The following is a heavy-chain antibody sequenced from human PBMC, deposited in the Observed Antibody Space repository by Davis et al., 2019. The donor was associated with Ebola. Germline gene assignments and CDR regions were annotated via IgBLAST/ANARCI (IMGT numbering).Heavy chain of an antibody. V-gene: IGHV4-59*01. Sequence: MPSETLSLTCTVSGGSISSYYWSWIRQPPGKGLEWIGYIYYSGSTNYNPSLKSRVTISVDTSKNLFSLRLSSVTAADTAVYYCARTPGDYYFDYWGQGTLVTVSS. D-gene: IGHD4-17*01. CDR1: GGSISSYY. CDR3: ARTPGDYYFDY. CDR2: IYYSGST. J-gene: IGHJ4*02.